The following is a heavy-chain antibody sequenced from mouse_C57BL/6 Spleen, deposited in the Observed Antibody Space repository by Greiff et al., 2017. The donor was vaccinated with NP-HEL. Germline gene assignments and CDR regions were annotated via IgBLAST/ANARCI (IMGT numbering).Heavy chain of an antibody. CDR3: ARDGSGGYFDV. J-gene: IGHJ1*01. Sequence: QVQLQQPGAELVRPGSSVKLSCKASGYTFTSYWMDWVKQRPGQGLEWIGNIYPSDSETHYNQKFKDKATLTVDKSSSTAYMQLSSLTSEDSAVYYCARDGSGGYFDVWGPGTTVTVSS. CDR2: IYPSDSET. V-gene: IGHV1-61*01. CDR1: GYTFTSYW.